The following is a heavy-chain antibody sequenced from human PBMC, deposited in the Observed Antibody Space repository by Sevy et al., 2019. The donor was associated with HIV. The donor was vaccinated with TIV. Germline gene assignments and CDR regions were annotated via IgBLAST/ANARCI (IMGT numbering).Heavy chain of an antibody. CDR2: ISYDGSQK. CDR1: GFTFSSHG. CDR3: XXXXXXXXXXXXXXXXXLYQFDF. J-gene: IGHJ4*02. D-gene: IGHD3-3*01. Sequence: GGSLRLSCAASGFTFSSHGMHWVRQAPGKGLEWVAVISYDGSQKYYADSIKGRFTISRDNSKNTLYLQMNSLRPEDXXXXXXXXXXXXXXXXXXXXXXXLYQFDFWGQGTLVTVSS. V-gene: IGHV3-30*03.